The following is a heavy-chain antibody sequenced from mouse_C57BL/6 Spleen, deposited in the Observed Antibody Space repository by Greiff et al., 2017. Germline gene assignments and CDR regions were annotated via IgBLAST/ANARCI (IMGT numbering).Heavy chain of an antibody. Sequence: QLQQPGAELVKPGASVKLSCKASGYTFTSYWMHWVKQRPGQGLEWIGMIHPNSGSTNYNEKFKSKATLTVDKSSSTAYMQLSSLTSEDSAVYYCAKIYYDYLFAYWGQGTLVTVSA. J-gene: IGHJ3*01. V-gene: IGHV1-64*01. D-gene: IGHD2-4*01. CDR1: GYTFTSYW. CDR3: AKIYYDYLFAY. CDR2: IHPNSGST.